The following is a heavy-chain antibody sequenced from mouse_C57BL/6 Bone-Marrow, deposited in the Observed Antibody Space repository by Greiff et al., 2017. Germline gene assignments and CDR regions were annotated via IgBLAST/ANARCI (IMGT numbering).Heavy chain of an antibody. J-gene: IGHJ2*01. CDR1: GFSFSSYA. CDR3: AREDYGNYPYYFDY. D-gene: IGHD2-1*01. V-gene: IGHV5-4*01. Sequence: EVHLVESGGGLVKPGGSLTLSCAASGFSFSSYAMSWVRQPPAKRLEWVATISDGGSSTYYPDNVKGRFTISRDNAKNNLYLQMSHLKSEDTAMYYCAREDYGNYPYYFDYWGQGTTLTVSS. CDR2: ISDGGSST.